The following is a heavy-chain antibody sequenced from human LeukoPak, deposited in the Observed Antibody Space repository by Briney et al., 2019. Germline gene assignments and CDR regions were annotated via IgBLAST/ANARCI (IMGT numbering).Heavy chain of an antibody. CDR2: FDPEDGET. CDR3: ARVPMVRGTMPFDY. Sequence: ASVKVSCKVSGYTLTELSMHWVRQAPGKGLEWMGRFDPEDGETIYAQKFQGRVTMTADTSTDTVYMELSRLRSDDTAVYYCARVPMVRGTMPFDYWGQGTLVTVSS. CDR1: GYTLTELS. V-gene: IGHV1-24*01. D-gene: IGHD3-10*01. J-gene: IGHJ4*02.